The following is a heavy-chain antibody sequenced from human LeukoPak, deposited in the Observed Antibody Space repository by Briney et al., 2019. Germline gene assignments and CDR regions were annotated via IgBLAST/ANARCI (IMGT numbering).Heavy chain of an antibody. Sequence: GGSLRLSCAASGFTFSSYGMHWVRQAPGKGLEWVAFIRYDGSNKYYADSVKGRFTISRDNSKNTLYLQMNSLRAEDTAVYYCAKDRKDGPYHYYMDVWGKGTTVTISS. CDR1: GFTFSSYG. CDR3: AKDRKDGPYHYYMDV. J-gene: IGHJ6*03. CDR2: IRYDGSNK. V-gene: IGHV3-30*02. D-gene: IGHD1-14*01.